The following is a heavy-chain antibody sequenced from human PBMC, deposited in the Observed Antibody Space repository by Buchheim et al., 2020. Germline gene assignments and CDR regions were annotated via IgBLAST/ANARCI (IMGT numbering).Heavy chain of an antibody. CDR2: IIPIFGTA. CDR1: GGTFSSYA. Sequence: QVQLVQSGAEVKKPGSSVKVSCKPSGGTFSSYAISWVRQAPGQGLEWMGGIIPIFGTANYAQKFQGRVTITADKSTSTAYMEVSSLRSQDTAVYYCARVRDSSGWDDYYYGMDVWGQGTT. V-gene: IGHV1-69*06. D-gene: IGHD6-19*01. CDR3: ARVRDSSGWDDYYYGMDV. J-gene: IGHJ6*02.